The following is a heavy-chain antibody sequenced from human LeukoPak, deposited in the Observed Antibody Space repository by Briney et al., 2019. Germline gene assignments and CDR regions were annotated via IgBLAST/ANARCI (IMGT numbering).Heavy chain of an antibody. CDR1: GITLSNYG. D-gene: IGHD3-22*01. CDR2: ISDSGGST. V-gene: IGHV3-23*01. J-gene: IGHJ4*02. CDR3: AKDPYYYDSSGHGLTKRVY. Sequence: QPGGSLRLSCAVSGITLSNYGMSWVRQAPGKGLEWVAGISDSGGSTYYADSVKGRFTISRDNSKNTLYLQMNSLRAEDTAVYYCAKDPYYYDSSGHGLTKRVYWGQGTLVTVSS.